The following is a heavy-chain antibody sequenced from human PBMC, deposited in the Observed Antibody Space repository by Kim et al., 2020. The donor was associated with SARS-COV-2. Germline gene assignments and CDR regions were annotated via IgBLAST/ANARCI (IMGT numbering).Heavy chain of an antibody. CDR1: GYTFTSYA. J-gene: IGHJ1*01. D-gene: IGHD3-3*01. CDR2: INTNTENP. CDR3: ARDQGELRFLEWLLRGPFQH. V-gene: IGHV7-4-1*02. Sequence: ASVKVSCKASGYTFTSYAMNWVRQAPGQGLEWMGWINTNTENPTYAQGFTGRFVFSLDTSVSTAYLQISSLKAEDTAVYYCARDQGELRFLEWLLRGPFQHWGQGTLVTVSS.